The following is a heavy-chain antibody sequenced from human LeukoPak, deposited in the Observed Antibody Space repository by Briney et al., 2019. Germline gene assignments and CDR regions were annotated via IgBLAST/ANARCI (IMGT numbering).Heavy chain of an antibody. CDR2: INSDGSIT. J-gene: IGHJ6*02. V-gene: IGHV3-74*01. D-gene: IGHD5-18*01. CDR3: ARDAVDTANAV. CDR1: GFTFTTYW. Sequence: GGSLTLSCAASGFTFTTYWMHWVRQAPGKGLVWVSHINSDGSITSYADSVKGRFTISRDNAKNTLYLQMNSLRAEDTAVYYCARDAVDTANAVWGQGTTVTVSS.